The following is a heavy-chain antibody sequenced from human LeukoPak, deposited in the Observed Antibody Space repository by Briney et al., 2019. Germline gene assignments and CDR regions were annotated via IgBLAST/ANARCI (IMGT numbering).Heavy chain of an antibody. CDR2: ISYDGSNK. CDR1: GFTFSSYA. Sequence: GGSLRLSCAASGFTFSSYAMHWVRQAPGKGLEWVAVISYDGSNKYYADSVKGRFTISRDNSKNTLYLQMNSLRAEDTAVYYCARDWAIQLWPNFDYWGQGTLVTVSS. D-gene: IGHD5-18*01. V-gene: IGHV3-30-3*01. J-gene: IGHJ4*02. CDR3: ARDWAIQLWPNFDY.